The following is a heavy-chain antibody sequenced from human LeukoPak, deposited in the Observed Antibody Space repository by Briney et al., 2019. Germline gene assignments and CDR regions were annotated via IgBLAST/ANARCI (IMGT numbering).Heavy chain of an antibody. D-gene: IGHD2-21*01. V-gene: IGHV4-34*01. Sequence: SETLSLTCAVYGGSFSGYYWSWIRQPPGKGLEWIGEINHSGSTNYNPSLKSRVTISVDTSKNQFSLKLSSVTAADTAVYYCARAVWSVIDYWGQGTLVTVSS. CDR2: INHSGST. J-gene: IGHJ4*02. CDR1: GGSFSGYY. CDR3: ARAVWSVIDY.